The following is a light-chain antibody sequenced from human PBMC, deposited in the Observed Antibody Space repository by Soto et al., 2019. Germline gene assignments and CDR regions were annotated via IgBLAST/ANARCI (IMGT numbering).Light chain of an antibody. J-gene: IGKJ2*01. V-gene: IGKV4-1*01. CDR3: QQYYSTPGVT. CDR1: QSVLYSSNNKNY. CDR2: WAS. Sequence: DIVMTQSPDSLAVSLGERATINCKSSQSVLYSSNNKNYLAWYQQKPGQPPKLLIYWASTPESGVPDRFSGSGSGTDFTLNISSLQAEDVAVYYCQQYYSTPGVTFGQGTKLEIK.